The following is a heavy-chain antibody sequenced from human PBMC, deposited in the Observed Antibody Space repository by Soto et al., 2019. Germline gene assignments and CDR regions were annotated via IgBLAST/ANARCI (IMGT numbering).Heavy chain of an antibody. J-gene: IGHJ4*02. Sequence: SLRLSCAASGFTCSSYARSWVRQAPGKGLEWVSAISGSGGSTYYADSVKGRFTISRDNSKNTLYLQMNSLRAEDTAVYYCAKGGVWGFGELIDYWGQGTLVTVSS. V-gene: IGHV3-23*01. CDR1: GFTCSSYA. CDR2: ISGSGGST. D-gene: IGHD3-10*01. CDR3: AKGGVWGFGELIDY.